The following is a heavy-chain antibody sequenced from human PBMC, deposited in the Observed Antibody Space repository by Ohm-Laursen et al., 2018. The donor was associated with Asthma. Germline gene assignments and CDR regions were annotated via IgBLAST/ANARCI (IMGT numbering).Heavy chain of an antibody. Sequence: GASVKVSCKSLGGTFNNYVIGWVRQAPGQGLEWVGGINSVFGITSYPQKFRGRVTVTADESTSTVYMELSSLTSEDTAVYFCARKRGACISSTCYSLDFWGQGTRVTVST. CDR2: INSVFGIT. CDR1: GGTFNNYV. D-gene: IGHD2-15*01. V-gene: IGHV1-69*13. CDR3: ARKRGACISSTCYSLDF. J-gene: IGHJ4*02.